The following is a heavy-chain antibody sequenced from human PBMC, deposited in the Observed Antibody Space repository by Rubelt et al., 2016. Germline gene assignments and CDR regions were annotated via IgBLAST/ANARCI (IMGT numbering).Heavy chain of an antibody. CDR3: ARDDYYDSSGYYY. Sequence: QVQLQQWGAGLLKPSETLSLTCAVYGGSFSGYYWSWIRQPPGKGLEWIGEINHSGSTNYNPPLKSGVTISVDTSKNQFSLKLSSVTAADTAVYYCARDDYYDSSGYYYWGQGTLVTVSS. CDR2: INHSGST. J-gene: IGHJ4*02. D-gene: IGHD3-22*01. V-gene: IGHV4-34*01. CDR1: GGSFSGYY.